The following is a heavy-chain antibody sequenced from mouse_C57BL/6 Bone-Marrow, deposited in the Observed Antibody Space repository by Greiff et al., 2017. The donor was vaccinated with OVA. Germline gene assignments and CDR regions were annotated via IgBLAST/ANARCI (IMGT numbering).Heavy chain of an antibody. CDR1: GFNIKDYY. V-gene: IGHV14-1*01. Sequence: VQLQQSGAELVRPGASVKLSCTASGFNIKDYYMHWVKQRPEQGLEWIGRIDPEDGDTEYAPKFQGKATMTEDTSSNTAYLQLSSLTSEDTAVYYCTFWDYFDYWGQGTTLTVSS. J-gene: IGHJ2*01. CDR3: TFWDYFDY. D-gene: IGHD4-1*01. CDR2: IDPEDGDT.